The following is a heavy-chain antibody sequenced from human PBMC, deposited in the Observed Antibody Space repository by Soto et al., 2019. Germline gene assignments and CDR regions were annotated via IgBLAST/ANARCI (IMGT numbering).Heavy chain of an antibody. J-gene: IGHJ2*01. V-gene: IGHV3-43*01. Sequence: EMQLVESGGVVVQPGGSLRLSCAASGFTFDDYTMHWVRQVPGKALDWVSTISWDGGTTYYADSVKGRFTISRDNSKNSLYLQMNGLRTEDSALYYCAKGGDYWYFDLWGRGTLATVSS. D-gene: IGHD3-16*01. CDR1: GFTFDDYT. CDR2: ISWDGGTT. CDR3: AKGGDYWYFDL.